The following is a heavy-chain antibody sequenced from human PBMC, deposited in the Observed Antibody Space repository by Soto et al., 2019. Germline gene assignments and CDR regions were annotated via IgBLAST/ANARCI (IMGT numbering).Heavy chain of an antibody. Sequence: ASVKVSCKASGYTFTSYGISWVRQAPGQGLEWMGWISAYNGNTNYAQKLQGRVTMTTDTSTSTAYMELRSLRSDDTAVYYCARGIVVREELSALDIWGQGTMVTVSS. CDR3: ARGIVVREELSALDI. CDR1: GYTFTSYG. V-gene: IGHV1-18*01. J-gene: IGHJ3*02. CDR2: ISAYNGNT. D-gene: IGHD1-26*01.